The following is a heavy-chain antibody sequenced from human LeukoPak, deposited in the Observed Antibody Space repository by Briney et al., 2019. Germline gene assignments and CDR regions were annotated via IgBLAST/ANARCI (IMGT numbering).Heavy chain of an antibody. J-gene: IGHJ3*02. CDR3: AAYWRYFDWLLSDI. V-gene: IGHV3-7*05. Sequence: PGGSLRLSCEASGLTFGDYWMTWVRQAPGKGLECVANIKQDGSENQYVGSVKGRFTISRDNAKNSLSLQMNSLRAEDPAVYYCAAYWRYFDWLLSDIWGLGTMVIVSS. CDR2: IKQDGSEN. CDR1: GLTFGDYW. D-gene: IGHD3-9*01.